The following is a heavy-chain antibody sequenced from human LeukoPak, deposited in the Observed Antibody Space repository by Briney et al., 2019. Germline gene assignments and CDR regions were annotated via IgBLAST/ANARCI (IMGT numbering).Heavy chain of an antibody. V-gene: IGHV3-23*01. CDR3: AKAGIGVVGYFDY. CDR1: GFTFSSYA. CDR2: IRGSGGGT. J-gene: IGHJ4*02. Sequence: GGSLRLSCAASGFTFSSYAMSWVRQAPGKGLEWVSAIRGSGGGTYHADSVRGRFTISRDNSENTLYLQMNSLRGEDTALYYCAKAGIGVVGYFDYWGQGTLVTVSS. D-gene: IGHD6-19*01.